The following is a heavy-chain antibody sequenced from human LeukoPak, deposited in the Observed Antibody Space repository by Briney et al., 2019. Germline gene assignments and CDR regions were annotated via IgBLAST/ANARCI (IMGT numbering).Heavy chain of an antibody. V-gene: IGHV4-34*01. CDR1: GGSFSGYY. D-gene: IGHD2-15*01. Sequence: SETLSLTCAVYGGSFSGYYWSWIRQPPGKRLEWIGEIKHSGSTNYNPSLKSRVTISVDTSKTQFSLKLSSVTAADTAVYYCARARVVVANYYYYGMDVWGQGTTVTVSS. CDR2: IKHSGST. J-gene: IGHJ6*02. CDR3: ARARVVVANYYYYGMDV.